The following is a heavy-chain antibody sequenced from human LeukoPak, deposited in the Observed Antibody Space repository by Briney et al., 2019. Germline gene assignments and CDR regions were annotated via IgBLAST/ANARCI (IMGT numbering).Heavy chain of an antibody. J-gene: IGHJ6*02. D-gene: IGHD2-2*01. CDR1: GKVSGDSFSNYG. V-gene: IGHV1-69*13. CDR2: IIPIFGTA. CDR3: ARHSTIDAYYYFHAMDV. Sequence: SVKVSCKASGKVSGDSFSNYGLSWVRQAPGQSLEWMGGIIPIFGTANYAQRFQGRVAITADESTYTTYIELSGLKSEDAAVYYCARHSTIDAYYYFHAMDVWGQGTTVTVSS.